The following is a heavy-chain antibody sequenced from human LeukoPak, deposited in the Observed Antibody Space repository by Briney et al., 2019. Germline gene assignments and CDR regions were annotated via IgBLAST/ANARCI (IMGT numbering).Heavy chain of an antibody. Sequence: PGGSLRLSCAASGFTFSSYAMSWVRQAPGKGLEWVSAISGSGGSTYYADSVKGRFTISRDNSKNTLHLQMNSLRAEDTAVYYCAKDLSLLWFGEIESGAFDIWGQGTMVTVSS. D-gene: IGHD3-10*01. CDR3: AKDLSLLWFGEIESGAFDI. CDR2: ISGSGGST. J-gene: IGHJ3*02. CDR1: GFTFSSYA. V-gene: IGHV3-23*01.